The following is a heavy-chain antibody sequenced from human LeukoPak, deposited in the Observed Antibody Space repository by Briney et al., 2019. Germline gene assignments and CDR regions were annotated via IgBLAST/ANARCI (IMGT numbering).Heavy chain of an antibody. Sequence: GGSLRLSCAASGFIFSSEAMSWVRQAPGKGLEWVSAISVSGGSTYYADSVRGRFTISRDNSKNTLYLQMNSLRAEDTAVYYCAKDPSRPAYYYYGMDVWGQGTTVTVSS. CDR1: GFIFSSEA. J-gene: IGHJ6*02. CDR2: ISVSGGST. CDR3: AKDPSRPAYYYYGMDV. V-gene: IGHV3-23*01.